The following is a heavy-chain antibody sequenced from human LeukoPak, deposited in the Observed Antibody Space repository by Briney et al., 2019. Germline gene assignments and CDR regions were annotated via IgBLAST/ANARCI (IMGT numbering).Heavy chain of an antibody. CDR2: INPNSGGT. Sequence: ASVKVSCKASGYTFTGYYMHWVRQAPGQGLEWMGWINPNSGGTNYAQKFQGWVTMTRDTSISTAYMELSRLRSDDTAVYYCARGQYYYGSGSYYYYYMDVWGKGTTVTVSS. V-gene: IGHV1-2*04. CDR3: ARGQYYYGSGSYYYYYMDV. CDR1: GYTFTGYY. D-gene: IGHD3-10*01. J-gene: IGHJ6*03.